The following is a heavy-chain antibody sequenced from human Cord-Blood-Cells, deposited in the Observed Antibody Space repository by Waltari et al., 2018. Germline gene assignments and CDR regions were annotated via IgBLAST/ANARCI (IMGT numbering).Heavy chain of an antibody. J-gene: IGHJ4*02. Sequence: EVQLVESGGGWVQPGGSLRLSCAASGFPFSSSWLSWICQAPGTGLEWVANIKQDGSEKYYVDSVKGRFTISRDNAKNSLYLQMNSLRAEDTAVYYCARDRSSRGFDYWGQGTLVTVSS. V-gene: IGHV3-7*01. CDR1: GFPFSSSW. CDR3: ARDRSSRGFDY. CDR2: IKQDGSEK. D-gene: IGHD6-6*01.